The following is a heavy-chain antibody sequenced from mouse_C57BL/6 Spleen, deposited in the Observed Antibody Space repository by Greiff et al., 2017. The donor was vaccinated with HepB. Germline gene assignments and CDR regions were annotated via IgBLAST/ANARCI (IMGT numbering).Heavy chain of an antibody. V-gene: IGHV1-82*01. Sequence: QVQLQQSGPELVKPGASVKISCKASGYAFSSSWMNWVKQRPGKGLEWIGDIYPGSGSTNYNEKFKSKATLTVDTSSSTAYMQLSSLTSEDSAVYYCARYPDGYYDWYFDVWGTGTTVTVSS. D-gene: IGHD2-3*01. J-gene: IGHJ1*03. CDR3: ARYPDGYYDWYFDV. CDR2: IYPGSGST. CDR1: GYAFSSSW.